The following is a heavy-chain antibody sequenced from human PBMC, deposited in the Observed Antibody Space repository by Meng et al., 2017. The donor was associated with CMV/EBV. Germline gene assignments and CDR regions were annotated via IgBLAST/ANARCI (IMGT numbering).Heavy chain of an antibody. D-gene: IGHD3-22*01. V-gene: IGHV3-15*01. CDR2: IKSKTDGGTT. CDR3: TSTIGYYYDSSGYYIDY. J-gene: IGHJ4*02. CDR1: GFTFSNSW. Sequence: GGSLRLSCAASGFTFSNSWMSWVRQAPGKGLEWVGRIKSKTDGGTTDYAATVKGRFTISRDDSKNTLYLQMNSLKTEDTDVYYCTSTIGYYYDSSGYYIDYWGQGTMVTVSS.